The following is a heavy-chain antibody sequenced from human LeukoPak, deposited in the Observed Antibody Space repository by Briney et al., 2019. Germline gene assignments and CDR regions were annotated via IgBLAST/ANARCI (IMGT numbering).Heavy chain of an antibody. Sequence: GGSLRLSCAASGFTFGDYGMHWVRQSPGKGLEWVSAISGSASSTYHADSVKGRFTISRDNSKNTLYLQMNSLRADDTAVYYCARENWDIVAVPMDVWGKGTTVTVSS. V-gene: IGHV3-23*01. CDR2: ISGSASST. D-gene: IGHD5-12*01. CDR3: ARENWDIVAVPMDV. CDR1: GFTFGDYG. J-gene: IGHJ6*04.